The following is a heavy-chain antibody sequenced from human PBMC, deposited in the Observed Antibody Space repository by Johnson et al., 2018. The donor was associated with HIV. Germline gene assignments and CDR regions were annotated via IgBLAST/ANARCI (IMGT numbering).Heavy chain of an antibody. CDR1: GFTFSSYA. CDR2: VSYDGSNK. CDR3: VKERQLVRSCDI. Sequence: QVQLVESGGGGVQPGRSLRLSCAASGFTFSSYAMHWVRRAPGKGLEWLAVVSYDGSNKYYADSVKGRFTVSRDNTKNTLFLEMNSLRPEDTAVDYCVKERQLVRSCDIGGQGTMVTVSS. D-gene: IGHD6-6*01. J-gene: IGHJ3*02. V-gene: IGHV3-30*18.